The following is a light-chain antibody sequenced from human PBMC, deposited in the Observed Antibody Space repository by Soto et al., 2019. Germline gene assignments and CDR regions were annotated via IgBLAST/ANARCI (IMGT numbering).Light chain of an antibody. CDR2: EVS. CDR3: ISYTSSSTWV. V-gene: IGLV2-14*01. J-gene: IGLJ3*02. CDR1: SSDVGLYNY. Sequence: QSALTQPRSVSGSPGQSVTISCTGTSSDVGLYNYVSWYQQHPGKAPKLMIYEVSNRPSGVSDRFSGSRSGNTASLTISGLQAEDESDYYCISYTSSSTWVFGGGTKLTVL.